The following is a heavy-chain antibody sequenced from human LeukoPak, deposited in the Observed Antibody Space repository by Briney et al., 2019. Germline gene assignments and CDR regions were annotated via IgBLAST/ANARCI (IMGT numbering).Heavy chain of an antibody. Sequence: GGSLRLSCAASGFTFKNYWMHWVRQAPGKGLMWVSRINTDGSSTTCADSVKGRFTISRDNAKNTLYLQMNSLRAEDTAVYYCAKPYGSGYYFFDNWGQGTLVTVSS. D-gene: IGHD6-19*01. J-gene: IGHJ4*02. CDR1: GFTFKNYW. CDR2: INTDGSST. CDR3: AKPYGSGYYFFDN. V-gene: IGHV3-74*01.